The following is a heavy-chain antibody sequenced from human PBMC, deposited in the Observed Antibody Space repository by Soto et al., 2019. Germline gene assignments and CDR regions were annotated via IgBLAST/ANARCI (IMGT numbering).Heavy chain of an antibody. V-gene: IGHV1-46*01. CDR1: GYAFTGYY. Sequence: GASVKVSCKASGYAFTGYYLHWVRQAPGQGLEWMGTINPSGGSTSYAQKFQGRVTMTRDTSTSTVYMEESSLRSEDTAVYYFARDLAGLTTVLYYYGMDVWGQGTTVTVSS. J-gene: IGHJ6*02. CDR2: INPSGGST. D-gene: IGHD4-4*01. CDR3: ARDLAGLTTVLYYYGMDV.